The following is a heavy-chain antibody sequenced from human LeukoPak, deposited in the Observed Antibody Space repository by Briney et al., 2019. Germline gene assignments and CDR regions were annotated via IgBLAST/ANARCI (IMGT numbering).Heavy chain of an antibody. V-gene: IGHV4-59*08. CDR3: AALRASSGWYSFDY. CDR2: ISYSGST. Sequence: SETLSLTCTVSGGSISSHYWSWIRQPPGKGLEWIGYISYSGSTNYNPSLKSRVTISVDTSKNQFSLKLSSVTAADTAVYYCAALRASSGWYSFDYWGQGTLVTVCS. J-gene: IGHJ4*02. CDR1: GGSISSHY. D-gene: IGHD6-19*01.